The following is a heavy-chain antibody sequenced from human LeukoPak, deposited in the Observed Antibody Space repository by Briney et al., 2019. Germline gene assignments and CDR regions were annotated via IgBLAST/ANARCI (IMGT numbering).Heavy chain of an antibody. CDR2: IYYSGST. CDR3: ARVGADSSGYSPYYYMDV. J-gene: IGHJ6*03. D-gene: IGHD3-22*01. V-gene: IGHV4-39*07. CDR1: GGSISSGSYY. Sequence: SETLSLTCTVSGGSISSGSYYWGWIRQPPGKGLEWIGSIYYSGSTYYNPSLKSRVTISVDTSKNQFSLKLSSVTAADTAVYYCARVGADSSGYSPYYYMDVWGKGTTVTVSS.